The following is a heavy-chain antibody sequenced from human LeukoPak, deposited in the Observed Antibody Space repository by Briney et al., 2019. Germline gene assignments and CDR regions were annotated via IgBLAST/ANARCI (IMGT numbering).Heavy chain of an antibody. J-gene: IGHJ4*02. V-gene: IGHV3-53*01. CDR1: GFTVSSNS. CDR3: AKESGISWGYFDY. Sequence: GGSLRLSCAASGFTVSSNSMSWVRQAPGKGLEWVSLIYSGGSMSYADSVRGRFTISRDTSKNTLCLQMSNLRAEDTAVYYCAKESGISWGYFDYWGQGTLVTVSS. D-gene: IGHD6-6*01. CDR2: IYSGGSM.